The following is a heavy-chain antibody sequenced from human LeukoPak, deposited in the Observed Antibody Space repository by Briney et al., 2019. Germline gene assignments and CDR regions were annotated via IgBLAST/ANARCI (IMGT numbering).Heavy chain of an antibody. Sequence: SETLSLTCSVSGVSLSSYYWSWIRQAPGEGLEWIGYTFYSGSTNYTPSLKSRVTISQDTSKNQFSLKLNSVTAADTATYYCARDSDYGMDVWGQGTTVTVSS. CDR1: GVSLSSYY. CDR3: ARDSDYGMDV. V-gene: IGHV4-59*01. J-gene: IGHJ6*02. CDR2: TFYSGST. D-gene: IGHD3-10*01.